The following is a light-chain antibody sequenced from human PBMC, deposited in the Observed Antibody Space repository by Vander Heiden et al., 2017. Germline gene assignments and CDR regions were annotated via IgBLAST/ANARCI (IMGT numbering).Light chain of an antibody. CDR1: QSVSSY. V-gene: IGKV3-11*01. CDR3: QQRSNWHPLT. CDR2: DAS. J-gene: IGKJ4*01. Sequence: EIVLTQSPATLSLSPGERATLSCSASQSVSSYLAWYQQQPGQAPRLLIYDASNRATGIPARFSGSGSGTDLTLTISSLEPEDFAVYYCQQRSNWHPLTFGGGTKVEIK.